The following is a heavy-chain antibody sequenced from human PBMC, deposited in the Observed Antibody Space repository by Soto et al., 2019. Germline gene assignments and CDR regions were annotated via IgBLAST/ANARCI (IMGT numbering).Heavy chain of an antibody. Sequence: GGSLRLSCAASGFTFSSYGMHWVRQAPGKGLEWVAVISYDGSNKYYTDSVKGRFTVSRDNSKNTLYLQMNSLRAEDTAVYYCAKDKGGVRANYYYYGMDVWGQGTTVTVSS. J-gene: IGHJ6*02. D-gene: IGHD3-10*01. V-gene: IGHV3-30*18. CDR3: AKDKGGVRANYYYYGMDV. CDR1: GFTFSSYG. CDR2: ISYDGSNK.